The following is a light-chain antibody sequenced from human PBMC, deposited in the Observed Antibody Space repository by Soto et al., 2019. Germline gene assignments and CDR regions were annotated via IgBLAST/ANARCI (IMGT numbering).Light chain of an antibody. V-gene: IGKV1-39*01. CDR2: DAA. CDR1: RGIGTA. Sequence: IQMTQSPSSLSASVGDRVTTSCRPSRGIGTALAWYQQKPGKAPNILIYDAASLQNGVPSRFSGSGSGTDFNLTISSLQTEEFATYDCQQRYSTPIPVGQGTRRENK. CDR3: QQRYSTPIP. J-gene: IGKJ5*01.